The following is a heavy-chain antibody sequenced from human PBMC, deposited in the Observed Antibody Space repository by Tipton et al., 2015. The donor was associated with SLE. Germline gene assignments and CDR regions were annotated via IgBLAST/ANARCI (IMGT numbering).Heavy chain of an antibody. CDR3: ARELTYYDILTGYDLFDY. Sequence: SLRLSCEGSGFSFRSYGIHWVRQAPGTGLDWVALIWDDGRYKYYADSVKGRFTISRDNSKNTVFLLMDNLRPEDTAVFYCARELTYYDILTGYDLFDYWGQGTLVTVSS. V-gene: IGHV3-33*08. J-gene: IGHJ4*02. CDR2: IWDDGRYK. D-gene: IGHD3-9*01. CDR1: GFSFRSYG.